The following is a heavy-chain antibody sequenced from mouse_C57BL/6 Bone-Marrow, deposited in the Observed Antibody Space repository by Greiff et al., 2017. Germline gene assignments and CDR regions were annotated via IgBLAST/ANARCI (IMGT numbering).Heavy chain of an antibody. V-gene: IGHV5-15*01. D-gene: IGHD4-1*01. CDR3: ARPGHAMDY. Sequence: EVQLQQSGGGLVQPGGSLKLSCAASGFTFSDYGMAWVRQAPRKGPEWVAFISNLAYSIYYADTVTGRFTISRENAKNTLYREMSSLRSEDTAMYYCARPGHAMDYWGQGTSVTVSS. CDR1: GFTFSDYG. J-gene: IGHJ4*01. CDR2: ISNLAYSI.